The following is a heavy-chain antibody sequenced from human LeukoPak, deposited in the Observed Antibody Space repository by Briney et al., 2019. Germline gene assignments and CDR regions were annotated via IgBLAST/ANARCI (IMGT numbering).Heavy chain of an antibody. CDR3: ARGPSSDLRTGFFFGYFHD. J-gene: IGHJ4*02. D-gene: IGHD3/OR15-3a*01. V-gene: IGHV1-69*11. Sequence: GASVKVSCKASGGTFSNDAVSWVRQAPGEGLKWMGRVIPFLGTTNYAHNFQGRVTITADQDTQTAHMELRSLRSEDTAVYFCARGPSSDLRTGFFFGYFHDWGQGTLITVSS. CDR1: GGTFSNDA. CDR2: VIPFLGTT.